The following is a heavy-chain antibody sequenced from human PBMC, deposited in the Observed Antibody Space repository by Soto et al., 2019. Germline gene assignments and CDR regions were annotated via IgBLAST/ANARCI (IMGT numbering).Heavy chain of an antibody. CDR2: IRSKPNNYAT. CDR1: GFTFSGSA. V-gene: IGHV3-73*01. J-gene: IGHJ4*02. Sequence: GGSLRLSCAASGFTFSGSAMHWVRQASGKGLEWVGRIRSKPNNYATTYAASVKGRFTISRDDSKNTAYLQMSSLKTEDTAVYYCTRHTTVGANAFWGQGTLVTVSS. D-gene: IGHD1-1*01. CDR3: TRHTTVGANAF.